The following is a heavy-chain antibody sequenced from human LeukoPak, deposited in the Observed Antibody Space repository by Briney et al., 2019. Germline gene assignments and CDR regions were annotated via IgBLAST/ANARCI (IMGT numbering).Heavy chain of an antibody. D-gene: IGHD3-16*01. J-gene: IGHJ4*02. V-gene: IGHV3-69-1*02. CDR1: GFTLSDYD. Sequence: GGSLRLSCSASGFTLSDYDMNWVRQAPGKGLEWVSSISGLSTHIYYGDSVKGRFSISRDNAKNSAYLQMNSLGVEDTAIYYCGRAFPPLRTSSAGDLWGQGNLVTVSS. CDR3: GRAFPPLRTSSAGDL. CDR2: ISGLSTHI.